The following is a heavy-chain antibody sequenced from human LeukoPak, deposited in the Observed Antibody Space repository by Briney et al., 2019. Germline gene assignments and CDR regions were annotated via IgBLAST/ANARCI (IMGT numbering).Heavy chain of an antibody. CDR1: GGSLSGYY. V-gene: IGHV4-34*01. CDR2: INHSGST. CDR3: ARAGQPKYYYGSGSYHPFVDY. J-gene: IGHJ4*02. D-gene: IGHD3-10*01. Sequence: SETLSLTCAVYGGSLSGYYWSWIRQPPGKGLEWIGEINHSGSTNYNPSLKSRVTISVDTSKNQFSLKLSSVTAADTAVYYCARAGQPKYYYGSGSYHPFVDYWGQGTLVTVSS.